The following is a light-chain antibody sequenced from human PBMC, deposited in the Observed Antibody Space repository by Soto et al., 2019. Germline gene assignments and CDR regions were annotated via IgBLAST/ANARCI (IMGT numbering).Light chain of an antibody. CDR1: QGISNY. J-gene: IGKJ3*01. CDR3: QKYNSAPLT. CDR2: AAS. V-gene: IGKV1-27*01. Sequence: DIQMTQSPSSLSASVGDRVTITCRASQGISNYLAWYQQKPGKVPKLLIYAASTWQSGVSSRFSGSGFGTDFTLTISSLQPEDVATYYCQKYNSAPLTFGPGTKVDIK.